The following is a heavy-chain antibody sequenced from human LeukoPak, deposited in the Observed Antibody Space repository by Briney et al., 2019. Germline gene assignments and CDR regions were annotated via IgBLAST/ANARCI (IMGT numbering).Heavy chain of an antibody. Sequence: PGGSLRLSCAASGFTFSSNAMSWVRQAPGKGLEWVSAISGSGGSTYYADSVKGRFTISRDNSKNTLYVQMNSLRAEDTAVYYCAKDGKGATKPYYVDYWGQGTLVTVSS. J-gene: IGHJ4*02. V-gene: IGHV3-23*01. CDR1: GFTFSSNA. CDR2: ISGSGGST. D-gene: IGHD1-26*01. CDR3: AKDGKGATKPYYVDY.